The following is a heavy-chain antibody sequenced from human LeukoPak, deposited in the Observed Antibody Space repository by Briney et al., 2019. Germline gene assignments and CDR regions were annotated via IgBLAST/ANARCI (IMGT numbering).Heavy chain of an antibody. D-gene: IGHD5-24*01. CDR2: IIPIFGTA. CDR3: AIDTQWGLQLRSAFDY. J-gene: IGHJ4*02. V-gene: IGHV1-69*13. Sequence: SVKVSCKASGGTFSSYAISWVRQAPGQGLEWMGGIIPIFGTANYAQKFQGRVTITADESTSTAYMELSSLRSEDTAVYYCAIDTQWGLQLRSAFDYWGQGTLVTVSS. CDR1: GGTFSSYA.